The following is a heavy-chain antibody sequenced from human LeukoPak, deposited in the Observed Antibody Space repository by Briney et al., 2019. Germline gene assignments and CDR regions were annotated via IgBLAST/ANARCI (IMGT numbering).Heavy chain of an antibody. CDR3: ARGSPPRRNYDSRGYYSYYFDY. D-gene: IGHD3-22*01. CDR1: GYTFTSYH. V-gene: IGHV1-46*01. Sequence: GASVKVSCKASGYTFTSYHMHWVRQAPGQGLEWMGIINPSGGTTNYAQKFRGRVTMTRDMSTSTVYMELRSLRSDDTAVYYCARGSPPRRNYDSRGYYSYYFDYWGQGTLVTVSS. J-gene: IGHJ4*02. CDR2: INPSGGTT.